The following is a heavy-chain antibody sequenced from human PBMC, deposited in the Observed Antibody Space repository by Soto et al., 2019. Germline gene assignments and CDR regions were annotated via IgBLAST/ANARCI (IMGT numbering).Heavy chain of an antibody. CDR1: GDSVSSNSAA. CDR2: TYYRSKWYN. CDR3: ARGTDSSFDS. D-gene: IGHD1-1*01. J-gene: IGHJ4*02. Sequence: SQTLSLTCAISGDSVSSNSAAWNWIRQSPARGLEWLGRTYYRSKWYNDYVVSMKSRISINPDTSKNQFSLQLNSVTPEDTAVYDCARGTDSSFDSWGQGSPVTVSS. V-gene: IGHV6-1*01.